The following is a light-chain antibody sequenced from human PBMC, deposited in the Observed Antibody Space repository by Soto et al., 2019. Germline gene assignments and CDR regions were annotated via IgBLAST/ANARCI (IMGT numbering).Light chain of an antibody. Sequence: QPVLTQPPSASGTPGQRVTISCSGGSSNIGSNTVNWYQQLPGTAPKVLIYSNNQRPSGVPDRFSGSKSGTSASLAISGLLSEDEADYYCAAWDDSLNGSYVFGPGTKLTVL. CDR2: SNN. CDR3: AAWDDSLNGSYV. J-gene: IGLJ1*01. V-gene: IGLV1-44*01. CDR1: SSNIGSNT.